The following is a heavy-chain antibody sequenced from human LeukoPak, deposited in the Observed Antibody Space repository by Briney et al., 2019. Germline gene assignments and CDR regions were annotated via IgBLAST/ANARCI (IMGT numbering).Heavy chain of an antibody. Sequence: PGGSLRLSCAASGFTFNIYWMSWVRQTPGKGLEWVSYISSSSSTIYYADSVKGRFTISRDNAKNSLYLQMNSLRVEDTAVYYCARDKVSGPTLLDYWGQGTLVTVSS. D-gene: IGHD5/OR15-5a*01. J-gene: IGHJ4*02. V-gene: IGHV3-48*04. CDR3: ARDKVSGPTLLDY. CDR1: GFTFNIYW. CDR2: ISSSSSTI.